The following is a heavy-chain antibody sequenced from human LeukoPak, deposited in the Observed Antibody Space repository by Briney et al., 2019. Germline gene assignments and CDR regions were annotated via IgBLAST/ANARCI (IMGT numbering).Heavy chain of an antibody. V-gene: IGHV3-53*01. J-gene: IGHJ4*02. CDR1: GFTVNNYY. CDR2: LYSGGMT. CDR3: ARMFGGNYYGYYFDY. D-gene: IGHD1-26*01. Sequence: GGSLRLSCAASGFTVNNYYMTWVHQAPGKGLECVSILYSGGMTYYADSVKGRFTISTDTSKNTVNLQMNSLRAEDTAIYYCARMFGGNYYGYYFDYWGQGSMLTVSS.